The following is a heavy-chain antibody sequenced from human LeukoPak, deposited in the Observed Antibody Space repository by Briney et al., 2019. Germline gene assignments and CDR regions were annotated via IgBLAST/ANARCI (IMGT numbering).Heavy chain of an antibody. CDR3: VREDSYSSGWFGPDY. V-gene: IGHV3-7*05. D-gene: IGHD6-19*01. CDR1: GFTFSTYW. CDR2: IRPGRTER. Sequence: GGSLRLSCAASGFTFSTYWMSWVRQAPGKGLEWVANIRPGRTERYVDSVKGRFTISRDNAKNSLYLQMNSLKAEDTAVYYCVREDSYSSGWFGPDYWGQGTLVTVS. J-gene: IGHJ4*02.